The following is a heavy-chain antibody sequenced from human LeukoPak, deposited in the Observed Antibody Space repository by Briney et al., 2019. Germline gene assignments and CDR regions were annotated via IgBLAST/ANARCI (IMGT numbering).Heavy chain of an antibody. Sequence: GGSLRPSCAASGFTFSSYAMSWVRQAPGKGLEWVSAISGSGGSTYYADSVKGRFTISRDNSKNTLYLQMNSLRAEDTAVYYCAKDQGYGSWYWFDPWGQGTLVTVSS. CDR2: ISGSGGST. CDR1: GFTFSSYA. D-gene: IGHD2-15*01. CDR3: AKDQGYGSWYWFDP. V-gene: IGHV3-23*01. J-gene: IGHJ5*02.